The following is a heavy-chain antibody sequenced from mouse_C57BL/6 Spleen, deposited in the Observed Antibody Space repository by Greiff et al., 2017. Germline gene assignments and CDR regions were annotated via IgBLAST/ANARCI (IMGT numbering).Heavy chain of an antibody. Sequence: VQLQQPGAELVKPGASVKLSCKASGYTFTSYWMHWVKQRPGQGLEWIGMIHPNSGSTNYNEKFKSKATLTVDKSSSTAYMQLSSLTSEGSAVYYCAREDWDWWYFDVWGTGTTVTVSS. CDR3: AREDWDWWYFDV. CDR1: GYTFTSYW. V-gene: IGHV1-64*01. D-gene: IGHD4-1*01. J-gene: IGHJ1*03. CDR2: IHPNSGST.